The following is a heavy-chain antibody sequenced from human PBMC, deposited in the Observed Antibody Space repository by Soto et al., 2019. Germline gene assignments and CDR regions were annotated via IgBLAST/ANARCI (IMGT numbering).Heavy chain of an antibody. CDR1: GYTFFSAYD. D-gene: IGHD3-10*01. J-gene: IGHJ3*02. CDR2: LNPDSGRT. CDR3: ARGDFRGLIDAFDI. V-gene: IGHV1-8*01. Sequence: ASVKVSCKASGYTFFSAYDFNWVRQVAGQGLECLGWLNPDSGRTGYAQKFQGRVTMTRDTSISTAYMELSSLRSEDTAVYYCARGDFRGLIDAFDIWGQGTMVTVSS.